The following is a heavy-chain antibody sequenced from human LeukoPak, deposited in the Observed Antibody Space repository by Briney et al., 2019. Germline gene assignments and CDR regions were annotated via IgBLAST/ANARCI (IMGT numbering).Heavy chain of an antibody. CDR2: TIPIFGTT. J-gene: IGHJ6*02. Sequence: SVKVSCKASGYTFSSYGISWVRQAPGQGLEWMGGTIPIFGTTNYAQKFQGRVTITADESTSTAYMELSSLRSEDTAVYYCATSGSRTPSYYYGMDVWGQGTTVTVSS. V-gene: IGHV1-69*13. CDR3: ATSGSRTPSYYYGMDV. CDR1: GYTFSSYG. D-gene: IGHD1-26*01.